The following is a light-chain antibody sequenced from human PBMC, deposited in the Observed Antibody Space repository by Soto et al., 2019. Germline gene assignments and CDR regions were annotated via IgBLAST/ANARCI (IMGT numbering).Light chain of an antibody. CDR2: DAS. J-gene: IGKJ2*01. CDR1: QDISSS. V-gene: IGKV1-16*01. CDR3: QQYKSYPYT. Sequence: DIQMTQSPSSLSASAGDRITLTCRASQDISSSLAWFQQKPGEAPKSLIYDASTLQSGVPSRFSGSGYGTDFTLAISSLQPEDFATYYCQQYKSYPYTYGQGSKLEIK.